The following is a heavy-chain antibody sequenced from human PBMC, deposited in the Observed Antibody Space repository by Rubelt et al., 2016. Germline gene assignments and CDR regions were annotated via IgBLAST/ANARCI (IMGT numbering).Heavy chain of an antibody. J-gene: IGHJ4*02. V-gene: IGHV4-39*07. D-gene: IGHD1-26*01. CDR2: SGST. Sequence: SGSTYYNPSLKSRVTISVDTSKNQFSLKLSSVTAADTAVYYCARVGATTGSTDYWGQGTLVTVSS. CDR3: ARVGATTGSTDY.